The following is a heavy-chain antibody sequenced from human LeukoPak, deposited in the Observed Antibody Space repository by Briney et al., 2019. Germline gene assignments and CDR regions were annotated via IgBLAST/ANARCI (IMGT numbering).Heavy chain of an antibody. CDR1: GFTFSSYS. D-gene: IGHD4-17*01. J-gene: IGHJ2*01. Sequence: PGGSLRLSCAASGFTFSSYSMNWVRQAPGKGLEWISYISSSGSTIDYADSVKGRFTISRDNAKNSLYLQMNSLRAEDTAVYYCARRANGDYGRWYYDLWGRGTLVSVSS. V-gene: IGHV3-48*04. CDR3: ARRANGDYGRWYYDL. CDR2: ISSSGSTI.